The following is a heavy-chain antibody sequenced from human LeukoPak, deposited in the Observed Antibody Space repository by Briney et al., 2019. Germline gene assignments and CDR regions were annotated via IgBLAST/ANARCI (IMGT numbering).Heavy chain of an antibody. CDR1: GGSISSSSYY. Sequence: SETLSLTCTVSGGSISSSSYYWGWIRQPPGKGLEWIGSIYYSGSTNYNPSLKSRVTISVDTSKNQFSLKLSSVTAADTAVYYCARGPGDIVVVTAIPDPDPYFDYWGQGTLVTVSS. D-gene: IGHD2-21*02. J-gene: IGHJ4*02. CDR2: IYYSGST. CDR3: ARGPGDIVVVTAIPDPDPYFDY. V-gene: IGHV4-39*07.